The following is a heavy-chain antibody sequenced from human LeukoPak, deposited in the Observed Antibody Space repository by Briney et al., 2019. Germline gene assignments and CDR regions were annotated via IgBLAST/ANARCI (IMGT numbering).Heavy chain of an antibody. J-gene: IGHJ6*03. CDR1: GGTFSSYA. Sequence: SVKVSCKASGGTFSSYAISWVRQAPGQGLEWMGGIIPIFGTANYAQKFQGRVTITTDESTSTAYMELSSLRSEDTAVYYCARSGGRGRGNYMDVWGKGTTVTVSS. D-gene: IGHD2-15*01. CDR3: ARSGGRGRGNYMDV. CDR2: IIPIFGTA. V-gene: IGHV1-69*05.